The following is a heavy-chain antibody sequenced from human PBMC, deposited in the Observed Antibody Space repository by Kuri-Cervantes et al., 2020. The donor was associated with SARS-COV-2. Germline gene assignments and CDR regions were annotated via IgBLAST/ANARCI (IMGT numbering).Heavy chain of an antibody. D-gene: IGHD5-12*01. CDR2: ISGSGGST. Sequence: WGSLRLSCAASGFTFSSYGMHWVRQAPGKGLEWVSAISGSGGSTYYADSVRGRFTISRDNSKNTLYQQMNSLRAEDTAVYYRARGISYSGYDLDYWGQGTLVTVSS. J-gene: IGHJ4*02. CDR1: GFTFSSYG. V-gene: IGHV3-23*01. CDR3: ARGISYSGYDLDY.